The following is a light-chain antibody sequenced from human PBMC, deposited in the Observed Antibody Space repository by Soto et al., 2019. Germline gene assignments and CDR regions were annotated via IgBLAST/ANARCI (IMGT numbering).Light chain of an antibody. CDR3: SSYTSSRTLV. V-gene: IGLV2-14*03. CDR2: DVF. Sequence: QSALTQPASVSGSPGQSITISCTGTSSDVGGYGYVAWYQRHPGKDPKLMIYDVFNRPSGVSHRFSGSKSGNTASLTISGLQAEDKAEYYCSSYTSSRTLVFGGGTKLTVL. CDR1: SSDVGGYGY. J-gene: IGLJ3*02.